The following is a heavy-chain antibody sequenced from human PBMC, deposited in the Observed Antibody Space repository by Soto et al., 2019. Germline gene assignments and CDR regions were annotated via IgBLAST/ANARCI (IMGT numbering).Heavy chain of an antibody. CDR1: GGSISSSSYY. J-gene: IGHJ6*02. CDR2: IYYSGST. CDR3: VSYSSGWFHFGYYYYGMDV. V-gene: IGHV4-39*01. Sequence: PSETLSLTCTVSGGSISSSSYYWGWIRQPPGKGLEWIGSIYYSGSTYYNPSLKSRVTISVDTSKNQFSLKLSSVTAADTAVYYCVSYSSGWFHFGYYYYGMDVWGQGTTVTVSS. D-gene: IGHD6-19*01.